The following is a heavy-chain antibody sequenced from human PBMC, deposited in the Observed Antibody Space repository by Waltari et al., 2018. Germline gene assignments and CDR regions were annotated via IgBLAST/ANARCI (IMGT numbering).Heavy chain of an antibody. CDR1: GFTFSSAD. V-gene: IGHV3-23*01. CDR3: ASLGTAQYGILYYGVNV. J-gene: IGHJ6*02. Sequence: VEVSESGGGLVQPGGSLRLSCVASGFTFSSADMRWVGLAPGKGLEGVSSISGSGSTKYYADAVRGRFTISRDNSKKTLYLQMSSLKVNDTAIYYCASLGTAQYGILYYGVNVWGLGTTVTVSS. CDR2: ISGSGSTK. D-gene: IGHD7-27*01.